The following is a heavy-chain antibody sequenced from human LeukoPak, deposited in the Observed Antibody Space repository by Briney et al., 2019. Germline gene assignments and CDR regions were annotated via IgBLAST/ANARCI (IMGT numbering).Heavy chain of an antibody. CDR3: ARGVDYCSGGSCYKFPFDY. Sequence: PSETLSLTCTVSGGSISSGGYYWSWILQHPGKGLEWIGYIYYSGSTYYNPSLKSRVTISVDTSKNQFSLKLSSVTAADTAVYYCARGVDYCSGGSCYKFPFDYWGQGTLVTVSS. J-gene: IGHJ4*02. D-gene: IGHD2-15*01. CDR1: GGSISSGGYY. V-gene: IGHV4-31*03. CDR2: IYYSGST.